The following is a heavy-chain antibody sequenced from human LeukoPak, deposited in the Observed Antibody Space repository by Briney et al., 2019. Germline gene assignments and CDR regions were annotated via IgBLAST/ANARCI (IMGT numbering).Heavy chain of an antibody. J-gene: IGHJ6*02. CDR2: ISYDGSNK. V-gene: IGHV3-30*18. CDR1: GFTFSSYG. Sequence: GRSLRLSCAASGFTFSSYGMHWVRQAPGKGLEWVAVISYDGSNKYYADSVKGRFTISRDNSKNTLYLQMNSLRAEDTAVYYCAYDRQKKQIAAAGSMDVWGQGTTVTVSS. CDR3: AYDRQKKQIAAAGSMDV. D-gene: IGHD6-13*01.